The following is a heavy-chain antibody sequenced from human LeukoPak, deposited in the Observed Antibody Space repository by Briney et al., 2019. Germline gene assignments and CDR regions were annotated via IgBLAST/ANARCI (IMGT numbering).Heavy chain of an antibody. Sequence: GASVKVSCKVSGYTLTELSMHWVRQAPGKGLEWMGGFDPEDGETIYAQKFQGRVTMTEDTSTDTAYMELSSLRSEDTAVYYCATAGVAAAEAADYYYYGMDVWGPGTTVTVSS. CDR2: FDPEDGET. CDR3: ATAGVAAAEAADYYYYGMDV. J-gene: IGHJ6*02. CDR1: GYTLTELS. D-gene: IGHD6-13*01. V-gene: IGHV1-24*01.